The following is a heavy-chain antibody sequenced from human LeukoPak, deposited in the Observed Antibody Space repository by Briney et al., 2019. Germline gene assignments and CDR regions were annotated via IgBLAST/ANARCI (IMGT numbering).Heavy chain of an antibody. J-gene: IGHJ3*02. CDR3: ARDLPAYCGGDCYDDAFDI. Sequence: GGSLRLSCAASGFTFSRYSMNWVRQAPGKGLEWISYIISSSSTIYYADSVKGRFTISRDNAKNSLYLQMSSLRAEDTAVYYCARDLPAYCGGDCYDDAFDIWGQGTVVTVSS. CDR1: GFTFSRYS. D-gene: IGHD2-21*02. CDR2: IISSSSTI. V-gene: IGHV3-48*01.